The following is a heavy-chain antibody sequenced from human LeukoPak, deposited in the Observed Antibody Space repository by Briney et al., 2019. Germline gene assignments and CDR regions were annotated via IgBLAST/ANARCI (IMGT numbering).Heavy chain of an antibody. CDR3: TRELGGSYNDY. V-gene: IGHV3-23*01. CDR1: GFTFSSYA. J-gene: IGHJ4*02. D-gene: IGHD1-26*01. Sequence: QTGGSLRLSCAASGFTFSSYAMSWFRQAPGKGLEWVSAISGSGGSTYYADSVKGRFTISRDNSKNTLYLQMNSLRAEDTAVYYCTRELGGSYNDYWGQGTLVTVSS. CDR2: ISGSGGST.